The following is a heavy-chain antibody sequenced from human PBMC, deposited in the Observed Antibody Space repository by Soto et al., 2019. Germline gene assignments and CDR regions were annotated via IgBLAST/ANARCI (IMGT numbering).Heavy chain of an antibody. J-gene: IGHJ5*02. CDR1: GGSISSYY. CDR3: ARTLDLGGSAGTNWFDP. Sequence: SETLSLTCTVSGGSISSYYWSWIRQPPGKGLEWIGYIYYSGSTNYNPSLKSRVTMSVDRSRNQFSLNLRSVTAADTAVYYCARTLDLGGSAGTNWFDPWGQGTLVTVS. D-gene: IGHD2-15*01. V-gene: IGHV4-59*12. CDR2: IYYSGST.